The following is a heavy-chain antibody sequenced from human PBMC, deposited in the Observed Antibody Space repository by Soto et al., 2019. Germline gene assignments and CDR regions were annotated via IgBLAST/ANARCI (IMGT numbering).Heavy chain of an antibody. CDR2: IYYSGST. CDR3: ARHVGERDCGGDCYSPRYFDY. J-gene: IGHJ4*02. CDR1: GGSISSSSYY. D-gene: IGHD2-21*02. Sequence: SETLSLTCTVSGGSISSSSYYWGWIRQPPGKGLEWIGSIYYSGSTYYNPSLKSRVTISVDTSKNQFSLKLSSVTAADTAVYYCARHVGERDCGGDCYSPRYFDYWGQGTLVTVSS. V-gene: IGHV4-39*01.